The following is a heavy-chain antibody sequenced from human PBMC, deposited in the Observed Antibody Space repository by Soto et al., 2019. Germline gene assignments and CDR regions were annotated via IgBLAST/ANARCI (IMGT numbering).Heavy chain of an antibody. D-gene: IGHD3-3*01. Sequence: PGESLKISCKGSGYSFTSYWIGWVRQMPGKGLEWMGIIYPGDSDTRYSPSFQGQVTISADKSISTAYLQWSSLKASDTAMYYCARDSEWGGYSYYGMDVWGQGTTVTVSS. V-gene: IGHV5-51*01. CDR1: GYSFTSYW. CDR2: IYPGDSDT. CDR3: ARDSEWGGYSYYGMDV. J-gene: IGHJ6*02.